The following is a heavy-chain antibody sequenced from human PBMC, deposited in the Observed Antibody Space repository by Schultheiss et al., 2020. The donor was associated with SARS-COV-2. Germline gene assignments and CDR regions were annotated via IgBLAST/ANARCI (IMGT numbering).Heavy chain of an antibody. CDR2: ISWNSGSI. V-gene: IGHV3-9*01. CDR1: GFTFDDYA. CDR3: AKAYYYDSSGSIQH. Sequence: GGSLRLSCAASGFTFDDYAMHWVRQAPGKGLEWVSGISWNSGSIGYADSVKGRFTISRDNAKNSLYLQMNSLRAEDTALYYCAKAYYYDSSGSIQHWGQGTLVTVSS. D-gene: IGHD3-22*01. J-gene: IGHJ1*01.